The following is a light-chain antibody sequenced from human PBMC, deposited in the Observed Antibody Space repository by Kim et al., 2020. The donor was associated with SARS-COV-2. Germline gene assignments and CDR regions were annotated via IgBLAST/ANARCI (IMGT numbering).Light chain of an antibody. CDR1: SLRSYY. CDR3: NSRDSSGNHLVV. CDR2: GKN. J-gene: IGLJ2*01. Sequence: LGQTVRTTCQVDSLRSYYASWYQQKPGQGPVLVIYGKNNRPAGTPDRLSGSSSGNTASLTITGAQAEDETDYYCNSRDSSGNHLVVFGGGTQMTV. V-gene: IGLV3-19*01.